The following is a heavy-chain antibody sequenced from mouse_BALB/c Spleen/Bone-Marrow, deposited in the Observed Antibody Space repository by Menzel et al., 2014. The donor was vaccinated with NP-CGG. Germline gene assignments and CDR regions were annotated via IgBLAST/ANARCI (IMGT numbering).Heavy chain of an antibody. CDR3: AYYRYDEYFDV. J-gene: IGHJ1*01. CDR2: IYPGDGST. D-gene: IGHD2-14*01. CDR1: GYTFTSYF. Sequence: VQLQQSGPELVKPGASVKMSCKASGYTFTSYFIHWVKQRPGQGLEWIGWIYPGDGSTKYNEKFKGKTTLTADKSSSTAYMFLSSLTSEDSAIFFCAYYRYDEYFDVWGAGTTVTVSS. V-gene: IGHV1S56*01.